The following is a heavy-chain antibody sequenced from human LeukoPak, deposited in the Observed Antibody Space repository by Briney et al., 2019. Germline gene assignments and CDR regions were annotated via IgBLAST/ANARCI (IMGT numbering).Heavy chain of an antibody. J-gene: IGHJ3*02. Sequence: PSETLSLTCAVYGGSSSGYYWSWIRQPPGKGLEWIGEINHSGSTNYNPSLKSRVTISVDTSKNQFSLKLSSVTAADTAVYYCARGHGYSDGSSGWPGDAFDIWGQGTVVTVSS. V-gene: IGHV4-34*01. CDR2: INHSGST. CDR1: GGSSSGYY. D-gene: IGHD6-19*01. CDR3: ARGHGYSDGSSGWPGDAFDI.